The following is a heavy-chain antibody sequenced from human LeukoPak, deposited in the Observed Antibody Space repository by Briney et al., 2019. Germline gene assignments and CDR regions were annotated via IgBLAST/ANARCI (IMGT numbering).Heavy chain of an antibody. CDR3: ARGSGLTTVSDYYYYGMDV. D-gene: IGHD4-11*01. CDR2: ISYDGSNK. J-gene: IGHJ6*02. CDR1: GFTFSSYA. V-gene: IGHV3-30*04. Sequence: PGGSLRLSCAASGFTFSSYAMHWVRQAPGKGLEWVAVISYDGSNKYYADSVKGRFTISRDNSKNTLYLQMNSLRAEDTAVYYCARGSGLTTVSDYYYYGMDVWGQGTTVTVSS.